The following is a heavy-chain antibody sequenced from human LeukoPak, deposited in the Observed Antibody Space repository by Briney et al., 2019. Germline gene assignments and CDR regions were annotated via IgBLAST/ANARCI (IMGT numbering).Heavy chain of an antibody. CDR2: TYASGNT. V-gene: IGHV4-4*07. D-gene: IGHD2-2*01. CDR1: GDSCNTYY. CDR3: AREQYCGSTSCFHMDV. J-gene: IGHJ6*03. Sequence: SETLSLTCTVSGDSCNTYYWSWVRQPAGKGLEWIGRTYASGNTHYNPSLKSRVTMSVDTSKNQFSLKLTSVTAADTAVYYCAREQYCGSTSCFHMDVWGKGTTVTVSS.